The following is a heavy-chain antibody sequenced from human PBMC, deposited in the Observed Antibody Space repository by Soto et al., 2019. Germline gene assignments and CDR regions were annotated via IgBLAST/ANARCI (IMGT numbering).Heavy chain of an antibody. CDR2: IYYSGST. J-gene: IGHJ4*02. Sequence: SETLSLTCTVSGGSISSSSYYWGWIRQPPGKGLEWIGSIYYSGSTYYNPSLKSRVTISVDTSKNQFSLKLSSVTAADTAVYYCGGANMGNEFIDYWGQGTLVTVSS. CDR3: GGANMGNEFIDY. V-gene: IGHV4-39*01. CDR1: GGSISSSSYY. D-gene: IGHD1-26*01.